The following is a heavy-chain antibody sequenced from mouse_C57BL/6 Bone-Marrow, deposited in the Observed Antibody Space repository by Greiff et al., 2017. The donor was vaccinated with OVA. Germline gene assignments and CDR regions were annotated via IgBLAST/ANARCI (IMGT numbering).Heavy chain of an antibody. CDR1: GYTFTSYW. D-gene: IGHD1-1*01. Sequence: QVQLQQPGAELVKPGASVKMSCKASGYTFTSYWITWVKQRPGQGLEWIGDIYPGSGRTNYNEKFKSNATLTVDTSSSTAYMQLSSLTSEDSAVYYCARSGITTVEGDFAMDYWGQGTSVTVSS. J-gene: IGHJ4*01. V-gene: IGHV1-55*01. CDR2: IYPGSGRT. CDR3: ARSGITTVEGDFAMDY.